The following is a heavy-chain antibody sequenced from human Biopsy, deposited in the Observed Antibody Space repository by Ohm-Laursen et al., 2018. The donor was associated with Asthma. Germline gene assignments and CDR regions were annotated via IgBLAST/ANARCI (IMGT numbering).Heavy chain of an antibody. CDR3: ARESSVAGSSDFDY. D-gene: IGHD6-19*01. CDR1: GFTFSSYA. Sequence: SLRLSCAASGFTFSSYAMNWVRQAPGKGLEWVSGIRGNDGSTYYADSVKGRFTISRDNFKRTLYLQMNSLRAEDAALYYCARESSVAGSSDFDYWGQGTLVTVSS. V-gene: IGHV3-23*01. J-gene: IGHJ4*02. CDR2: IRGNDGST.